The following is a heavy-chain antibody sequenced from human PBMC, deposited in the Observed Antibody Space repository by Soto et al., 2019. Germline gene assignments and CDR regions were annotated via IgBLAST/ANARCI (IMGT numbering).Heavy chain of an antibody. Sequence: QVQLVQSGAEVKKPGASVKVSCKASGYTFTSYSMHWVRQAPGQRLEWMGWINAGNGNTKYSQKFQGRVTITRDTTASTAYMELSSLRSEDTAVYYCARGLNVYYFDYWGQGTLVTVPS. CDR3: ARGLNVYYFDY. D-gene: IGHD3-16*01. CDR2: INAGNGNT. CDR1: GYTFTSYS. J-gene: IGHJ4*02. V-gene: IGHV1-3*01.